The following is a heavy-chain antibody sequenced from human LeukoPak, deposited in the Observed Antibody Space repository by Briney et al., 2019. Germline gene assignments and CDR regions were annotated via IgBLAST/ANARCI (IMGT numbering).Heavy chain of an antibody. CDR2: ISSSGSTI. CDR3: ARSYYDFWSGYYPPFDY. CDR1: GFSFSSYW. J-gene: IGHJ4*02. V-gene: IGHV3-48*04. D-gene: IGHD3-3*01. Sequence: PGGSLRLSCAASGFSFSSYWMHWVRQAPGKGLEWVSYISSSGSTIYYADSVKGRFTISRDNAKNSLYLQMNSLRAEDTAVYYCARSYYDFWSGYYPPFDYWGQGTLVTVSS.